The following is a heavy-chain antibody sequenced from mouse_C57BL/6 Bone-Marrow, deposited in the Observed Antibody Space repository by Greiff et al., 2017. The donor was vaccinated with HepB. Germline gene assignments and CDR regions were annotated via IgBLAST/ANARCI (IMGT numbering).Heavy chain of an antibody. J-gene: IGHJ2*01. D-gene: IGHD1-1*01. V-gene: IGHV1-81*01. CDR1: GYTFTSYG. Sequence: QVQLKQSGAELARPGASVKLSCKASGYTFTSYGISWVKQRTGQGLEWIGEIYPRSGNTYHNEKFKGKATLTADKSSSTAYMELRSLTSEDSAVYFCARRDYGSSYLYYFDYWGQGTTLTVSS. CDR3: ARRDYGSSYLYYFDY. CDR2: IYPRSGNT.